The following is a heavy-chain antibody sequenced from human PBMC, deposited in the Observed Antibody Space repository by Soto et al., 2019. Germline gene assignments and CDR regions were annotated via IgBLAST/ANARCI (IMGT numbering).Heavy chain of an antibody. J-gene: IGHJ5*02. Sequence: SETLSLTCAVSGGSISSGGYSWSWIRQPPGKGLEWIGYIYHSGSTYYNPSLKSRVTISVDRSKNQFSLKLSSVTAADTAVYYCARFARPNIAADENWFDPWGQGTLVTVSS. CDR1: GGSISSGGYS. CDR2: IYHSGST. CDR3: ARFARPNIAADENWFDP. V-gene: IGHV4-30-2*01. D-gene: IGHD6-6*01.